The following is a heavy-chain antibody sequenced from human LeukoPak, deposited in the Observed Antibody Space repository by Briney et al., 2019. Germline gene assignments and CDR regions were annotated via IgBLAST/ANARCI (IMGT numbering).Heavy chain of an antibody. J-gene: IGHJ4*02. V-gene: IGHV1-2*02. Sequence: ASVKVSCTASGYTFTGYYMHWVRQAPGQGLEWMGWINPNSGGTNYAQKFQGRVTMTRDTSISTAYMELSRLRSDDTAVYYCASSIAVAAPTDYWGQGTLVTVSS. CDR3: ASSIAVAAPTDY. CDR1: GYTFTGYY. CDR2: INPNSGGT. D-gene: IGHD6-19*01.